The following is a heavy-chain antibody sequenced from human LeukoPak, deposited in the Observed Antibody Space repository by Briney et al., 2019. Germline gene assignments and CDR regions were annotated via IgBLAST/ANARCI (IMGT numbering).Heavy chain of an antibody. Sequence: EASVKVSCKASGYTFTSYGISWVRQAPGQGLEWMGRISAYNGNTNYAQKLQGRVTMTTDTSTSTAYMELRSLRSDDTAVYYCASSAQPRAGYYYYYGMDVWGQGTTVTVSS. J-gene: IGHJ6*02. D-gene: IGHD6-13*01. CDR1: GYTFTSYG. V-gene: IGHV1-18*01. CDR2: ISAYNGNT. CDR3: ASSAQPRAGYYYYYGMDV.